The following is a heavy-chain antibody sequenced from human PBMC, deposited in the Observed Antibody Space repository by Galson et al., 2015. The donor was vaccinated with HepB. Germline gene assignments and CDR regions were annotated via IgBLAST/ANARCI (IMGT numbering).Heavy chain of an antibody. CDR1: SINSDNW. J-gene: IGHJ4*02. CDR2: IHHSGTT. CDR3: ARDLGYYGSGSFLY. V-gene: IGHV4-4*02. D-gene: IGHD3-10*01. Sequence: SINSDNWWSWVRQSPGKGLEWIGEIHHSGTTNSNPSLQSRVTISIDKSKNHFSLNLYSVTAADTAIYYCARDLGYYGSGSFLYWGRGTLVTVSS.